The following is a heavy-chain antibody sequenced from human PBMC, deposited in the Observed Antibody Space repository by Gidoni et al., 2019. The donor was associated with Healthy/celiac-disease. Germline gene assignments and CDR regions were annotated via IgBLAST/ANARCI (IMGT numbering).Heavy chain of an antibody. CDR1: GGPFSSYA. V-gene: IGHV1-69*01. J-gene: IGHJ6*02. CDR3: ARDRYSSGWHEYNYYGMDV. Sequence: QVQLVQSGAEVKKPGSSVKVSCKASGGPFSSYAISWVRQAPGQGLEWMGGIIPIFGTANYAQKFQGRVTITADESTSTAYMELSSLRSEDTAVYYCARDRYSSGWHEYNYYGMDVWGQGTTVTVSS. D-gene: IGHD6-19*01. CDR2: IIPIFGTA.